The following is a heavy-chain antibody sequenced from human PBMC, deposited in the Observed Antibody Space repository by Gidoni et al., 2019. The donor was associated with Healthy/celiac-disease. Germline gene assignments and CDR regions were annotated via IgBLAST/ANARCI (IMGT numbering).Heavy chain of an antibody. CDR3: ARTITMVRGVKARWFDP. CDR1: GGSLSSGGYY. J-gene: IGHJ5*02. Sequence: QVQLQESGPGLVKPSQTLSLTCTVSGGSLSSGGYYWSWIRQHPGKGLEWIGYIYYSGSTYYNPSLKSRVTISVDTSKNQFSLKLSSVTAADTAVYYCARTITMVRGVKARWFDPWGQGTLVTVSS. D-gene: IGHD3-10*01. V-gene: IGHV4-31*03. CDR2: IYYSGST.